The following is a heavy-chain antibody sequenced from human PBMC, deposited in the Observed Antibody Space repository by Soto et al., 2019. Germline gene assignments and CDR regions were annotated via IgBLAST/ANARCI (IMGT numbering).Heavy chain of an antibody. CDR3: ARGDKNEYSSSSKGIWFDP. CDR2: IYYSGST. V-gene: IGHV4-30-4*01. D-gene: IGHD6-6*01. CDR1: GGSISSGDYY. J-gene: IGHJ5*02. Sequence: QVQLQESGPGLVKPSQTLSLTCTVSGGSISSGDYYWSWIRQPPGKGLEWIGYIYYSGSTYYNPSLKSRVTISVDTSKNQFSLKLSSVTAADTAVYYCARGDKNEYSSSSKGIWFDPWGQGTLVTVSS.